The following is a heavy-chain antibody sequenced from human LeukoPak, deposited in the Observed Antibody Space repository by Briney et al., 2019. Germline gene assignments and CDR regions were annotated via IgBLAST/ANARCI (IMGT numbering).Heavy chain of an antibody. CDR2: IYYSGST. J-gene: IGHJ5*02. V-gene: IGHV4-61*01. D-gene: IGHD2-2*01. Sequence: SETLSLTCTVSGGSVSSGNYYWSWIRQPPGKGLEWIGYIYYSGSTNYNPSLKSRVTISVDTSKNQFSLKLISVTAADTAVYYCARALPGYCSTTSCSGGGFDPWGQGTLVTVSS. CDR3: ARALPGYCSTTSCSGGGFDP. CDR1: GGSVSSGNYY.